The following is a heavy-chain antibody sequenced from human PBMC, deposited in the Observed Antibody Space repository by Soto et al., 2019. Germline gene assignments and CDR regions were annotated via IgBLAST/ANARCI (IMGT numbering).Heavy chain of an antibody. V-gene: IGHV1-69*13. J-gene: IGHJ4*02. CDR1: GGTFSSYA. CDR2: IIPIFGTA. CDR3: ARDTHTQMTTVRYFDY. Sequence: GASVKVSCKASGGTFSSYAISWVRQAPGQGLEWMGGIIPIFGTANYAQKFQGRVTITADESTSTAYMELSSLRSEDTAVYYCARDTHTQMTTVRYFDYWGQGTLVTVSS. D-gene: IGHD4-17*01.